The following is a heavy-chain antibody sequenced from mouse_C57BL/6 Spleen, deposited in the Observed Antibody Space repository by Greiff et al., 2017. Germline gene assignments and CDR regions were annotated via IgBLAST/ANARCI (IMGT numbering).Heavy chain of an antibody. V-gene: IGHV3-6*01. D-gene: IGHD2-5*01. J-gene: IGHJ4*01. CDR3: ARSSNHYAMDY. CDR2: ISYDGSN. Sequence: EVQLQESGPGLVKPSQSLSLTCSVTGYSITSGYYWNWIRQFPGNKLEWMGYISYDGSNNYNPSLKNRISITRDTSKNQFFLKLNSVTTEDTATYYCARSSNHYAMDYWGQGTSVTVSS. CDR1: GYSITSGYY.